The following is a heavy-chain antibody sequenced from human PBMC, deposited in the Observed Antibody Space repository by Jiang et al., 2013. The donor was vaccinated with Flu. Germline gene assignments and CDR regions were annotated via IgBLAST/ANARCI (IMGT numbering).Heavy chain of an antibody. CDR2: ISGSGGST. V-gene: IGHV3-23*01. Sequence: KGLEWVSAISGSGGSTYYADSVKGRFTISRDNSKNTLYLQMNSLRAEDTAVYYCAIQPLGFGAFDIWGQGTMVTISS. CDR3: AIQPLGFGAFDI. D-gene: IGHD1-14*01. J-gene: IGHJ3*02.